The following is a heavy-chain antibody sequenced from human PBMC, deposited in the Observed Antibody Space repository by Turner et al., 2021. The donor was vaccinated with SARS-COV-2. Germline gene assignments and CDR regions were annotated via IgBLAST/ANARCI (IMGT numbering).Heavy chain of an antibody. CDR1: GFTFSTYA. Sequence: VHLVESGGGVVQPGRSLRLSCAASGFTFSTYAMHWVRQAPGKGLEWVAVISYDGSNKYYADSVKGRFTISRDNSKNTLFLQMNSLRPEDTAVYYCARARSGSYVSPLDYWGQGTLVTVSS. CDR3: ARARSGSYVSPLDY. J-gene: IGHJ4*02. V-gene: IGHV3-30-3*01. CDR2: ISYDGSNK. D-gene: IGHD1-26*01.